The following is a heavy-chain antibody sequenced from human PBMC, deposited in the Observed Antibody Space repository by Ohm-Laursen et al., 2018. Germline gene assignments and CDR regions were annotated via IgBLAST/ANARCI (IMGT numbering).Heavy chain of an antibody. CDR2: IYHSGGT. J-gene: IGHJ5*02. CDR3: ARGLWWFDP. CDR1: GYSISSGYF. Sequence: SDTLSLTCAVSGYSISSGYFWGWIRQPPGKGLEWIGSIYHSGGTYYNPSLKSRVTISVDTSKNQFSLKLSSVTAADTALYYCARGLWWFDPWGQGTLVTVSS. V-gene: IGHV4-38-2*01.